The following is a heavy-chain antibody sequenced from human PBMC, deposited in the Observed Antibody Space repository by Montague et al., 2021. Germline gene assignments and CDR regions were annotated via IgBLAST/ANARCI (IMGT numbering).Heavy chain of an antibody. CDR2: LSNGGST. Sequence: SETLSLTCTVFGDSINTDSWSWIRQPAGKGLEWIGRLSNGGSTNTNPSLKSRISMSVDTSKNQFSLKLSSVTAADTAVYFFASDTVGASGYFYYYYMDVWGRGTTVTVSS. CDR3: ASDTVGASGYFYYYYMDV. D-gene: IGHD1-26*01. V-gene: IGHV4-4*07. J-gene: IGHJ6*03. CDR1: GDSINTDS.